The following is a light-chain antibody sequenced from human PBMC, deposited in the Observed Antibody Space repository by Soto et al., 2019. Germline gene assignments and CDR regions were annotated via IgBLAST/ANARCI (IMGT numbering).Light chain of an antibody. V-gene: IGLV1-44*01. J-gene: IGLJ1*01. Sequence: QSVLTQPPSASGTPGQRVTISCSGSSSNIGRNTVNWYQQLPGTAPKLLIYSNNQRPSGVPDRFSGSKSGTSAPLAISGLQSEDEADYYCAAWADSLNGYVFGTGTKVTVL. CDR2: SNN. CDR1: SSNIGRNT. CDR3: AAWADSLNGYV.